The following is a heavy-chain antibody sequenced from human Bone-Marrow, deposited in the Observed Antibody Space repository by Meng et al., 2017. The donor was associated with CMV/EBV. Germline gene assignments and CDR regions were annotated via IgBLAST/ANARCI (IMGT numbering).Heavy chain of an antibody. J-gene: IGHJ5*02. V-gene: IGHV1-69*13. CDR2: TTPIFGTA. D-gene: IGHD1-14*01. CDR3: ARSYHLYNQVLQLDH. CDR1: RGTLSSYT. Sequence: SVKVSCKASRGTLSSYTISWVRQAPGQGLEWMGGTTPIFGTANYAQKFQGRVTITPDVSTGTAYMELSSLRCEDTAVYYCARSYHLYNQVLQLDHWGQGTLVTVSS.